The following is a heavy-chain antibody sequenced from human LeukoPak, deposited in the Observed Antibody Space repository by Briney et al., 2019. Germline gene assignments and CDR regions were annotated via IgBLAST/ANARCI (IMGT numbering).Heavy chain of an antibody. Sequence: GGSLRLSCVASGFSFRGYAISCVRQSPGKGLEWVSGIGSDDRTHYADSVRGRFDIPRGNDETTLFLQMNSLRAEATARYYCARDLYYWAAMDVWGQGTTVTVS. CDR2: IGSDDRT. V-gene: IGHV3-23*01. D-gene: IGHD3-10*01. CDR3: ARDLYYWAAMDV. CDR1: GFSFRGYA. J-gene: IGHJ6*02.